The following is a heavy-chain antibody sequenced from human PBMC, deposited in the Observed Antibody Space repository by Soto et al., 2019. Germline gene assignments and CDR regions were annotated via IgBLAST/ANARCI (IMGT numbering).Heavy chain of an antibody. CDR3: AVGGPLSGLVIRSYGMDV. CDR2: IVVGSGNK. Sequence: SVKVSCKASGFTFTSSAVQWVRQARGQRLEWIGGIVVGSGNKNYVQKFQERVTITRDMSTRTAYMELSSLRSDDTAVYCCAVGGPLSGLVIRSYGMDVWGQGTTVTVSS. D-gene: IGHD3-9*01. CDR1: GFTFTSSA. V-gene: IGHV1-58*01. J-gene: IGHJ6*02.